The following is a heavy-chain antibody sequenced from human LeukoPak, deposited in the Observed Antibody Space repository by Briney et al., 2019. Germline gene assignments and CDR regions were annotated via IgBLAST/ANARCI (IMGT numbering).Heavy chain of an antibody. V-gene: IGHV4-39*01. CDR2: IYYSGSA. J-gene: IGHJ5*02. CDR3: ARHLYDSSGSGGSHNWFDP. D-gene: IGHD3-22*01. Sequence: SETLSLTCTVSDGSISSSNYYWGWIRQPPGKGLEWIGSIYYSGSAYYNASLKSRVTISVDTSKNQFSLKLSSVTAADTAVYYCARHLYDSSGSGGSHNWFDPWGQGTLVTVSS. CDR1: DGSISSSNYY.